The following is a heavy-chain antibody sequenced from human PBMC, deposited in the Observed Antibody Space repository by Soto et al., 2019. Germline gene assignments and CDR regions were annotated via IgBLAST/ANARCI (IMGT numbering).Heavy chain of an antibody. Sequence: QVQLVESGGGVVQPGRSLRLSFAASGFTFSSYGMHWVRQAPGKGLEWVAVIWYDGSNKYYADSVKGRFTISRDNSKNTLDLPMNSLRAEDTTVYYGARDQGYHLLYCRWSDNYGMDVWGQGTTVTVSS. CDR3: ARDQGYHLLYCRWSDNYGMDV. J-gene: IGHJ6*02. D-gene: IGHD2-2*02. CDR1: GFTFSSYG. CDR2: IWYDGSNK. V-gene: IGHV3-33*01.